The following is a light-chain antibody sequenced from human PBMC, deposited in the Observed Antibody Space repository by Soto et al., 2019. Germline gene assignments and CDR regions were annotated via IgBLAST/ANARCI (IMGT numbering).Light chain of an antibody. Sequence: QSALAQPASVSGSFGQSITISCSGPSSDLGAYSYVSWYQHHPGKAPKLLIYDVNNRPSGISDRFSGSKSGDTASLTISGLQAEDEADYFCFSKISGFVYGFGTGTKLTVL. CDR2: DVN. CDR1: SSDLGAYSY. V-gene: IGLV2-14*01. CDR3: FSKISGFVYG. J-gene: IGLJ1*01.